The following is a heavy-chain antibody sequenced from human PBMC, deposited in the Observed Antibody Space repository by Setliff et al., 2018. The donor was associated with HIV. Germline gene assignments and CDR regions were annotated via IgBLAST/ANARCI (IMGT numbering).Heavy chain of an antibody. CDR2: IRRDGHII. Sequence: GGSLRLSCAASGFTFSSYAMTWVRQAPGKGLEWVTFIRRDGHIIYYAESVKGRFSISRDNSRNTLYLQMNTLRVEDTAVYYCARVLLRTNAVDGVVSNRFDPWGQGTLVTVSS. J-gene: IGHJ5*02. D-gene: IGHD2-8*01. V-gene: IGHV3-30*02. CDR3: ARVLLRTNAVDGVVSNRFDP. CDR1: GFTFSSYA.